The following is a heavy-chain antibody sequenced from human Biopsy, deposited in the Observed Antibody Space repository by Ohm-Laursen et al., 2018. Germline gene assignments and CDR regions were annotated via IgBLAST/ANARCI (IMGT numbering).Heavy chain of an antibody. D-gene: IGHD3-3*01. V-gene: IGHV1-2*02. CDR1: GYTFTGYH. J-gene: IGHJ5*02. CDR3: ARSFGVVINFEHNWFDP. Sequence: GASVKVFCKASGYTFTGYHVHWVRQAPGQGLEWMGWINAKTGDTNYAQKFQGRVTMTRDTSISTAYVDLSSLRSDDTAVYYCARSFGVVINFEHNWFDPWGQGTLVTVSS. CDR2: INAKTGDT.